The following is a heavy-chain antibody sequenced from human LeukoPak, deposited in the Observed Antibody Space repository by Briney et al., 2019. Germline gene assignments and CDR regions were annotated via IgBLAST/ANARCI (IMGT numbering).Heavy chain of an antibody. J-gene: IGHJ4*02. Sequence: QPGGSLKLSCAASGFTFSGSAMHWVRQASGKGLEWVGRIRSKANSYATAYAASVKGRFTISRDDSKNTAYLQMNSLKTEDTAVYYCTYHSSSWYGVDCWGQGTLVTVSS. CDR1: GFTFSGSA. CDR3: TYHSSSWYGVDC. V-gene: IGHV3-73*01. D-gene: IGHD6-13*01. CDR2: IRSKANSYAT.